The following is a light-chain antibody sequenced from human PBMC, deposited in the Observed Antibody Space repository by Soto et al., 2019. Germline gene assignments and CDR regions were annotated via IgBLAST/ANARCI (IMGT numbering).Light chain of an antibody. V-gene: IGLV2-8*01. CDR3: SSFAGNNNLV. CDR1: SSDVGGYNY. CDR2: EVS. J-gene: IGLJ2*01. Sequence: QSALTQPPSASGSPGQSVTISCTGTSSDVGGYNYVSWYQQQPGKAPKLMISEVSKRPSGVPDRFSGSKSGNTAYLTVSGLQAEDEADYYCSSFAGNNNLVFGGGTKLTV.